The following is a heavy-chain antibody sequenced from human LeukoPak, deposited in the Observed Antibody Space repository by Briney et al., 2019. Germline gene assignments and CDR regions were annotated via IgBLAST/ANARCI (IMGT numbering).Heavy chain of an antibody. J-gene: IGHJ6*02. CDR2: ISGRGGSA. CDR1: GFTLTNYA. D-gene: IGHD5-12*01. V-gene: IGHV3-23*01. CDR3: ARALNIVATTNYYYYGMDV. Sequence: GGSLRLSCAASGFTLTNYAMTWVRQAPGKGLEWVSGISGRGGSAYYADSVNGRFTISRDNSKNTMYLQMNSLRAEDTAVYYCARALNIVATTNYYYYGMDVWGQGTTVTVSS.